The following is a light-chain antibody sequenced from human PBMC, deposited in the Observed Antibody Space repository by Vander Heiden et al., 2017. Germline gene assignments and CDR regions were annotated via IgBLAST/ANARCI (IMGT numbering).Light chain of an antibody. CDR3: MQSLQNYPYT. J-gene: IGKJ2*01. CDR2: LGS. Sequence: DIVVTPSPLSLPFTPGEPASIPCRSRQSRLHRLRNNHLEWYLQKTGQSPQRLLYLGSNRASGVPDRFSSSGSGTKFTLKISRVEAEDVGVYYCMQSLQNYPYTFGQGAKLEIK. V-gene: IGKV2-28*01. CDR1: QSRLHRLRNNH.